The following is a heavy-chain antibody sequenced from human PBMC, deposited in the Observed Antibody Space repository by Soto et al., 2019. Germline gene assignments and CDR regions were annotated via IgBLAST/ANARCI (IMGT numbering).Heavy chain of an antibody. CDR2: ITYNRYNI. J-gene: IGHJ2*01. CDR1: GFTFSTYG. Sequence: PGGSLRLSCAASGFTFSTYGMNWVRQAPGKGLEWVAVITYNRYNIYYADSVKGRFTISRDNSKNALYLQMNSLRAEDTAVYYCAKADLWGRGTLVTVSS. CDR3: AKADL. V-gene: IGHV3-30*18.